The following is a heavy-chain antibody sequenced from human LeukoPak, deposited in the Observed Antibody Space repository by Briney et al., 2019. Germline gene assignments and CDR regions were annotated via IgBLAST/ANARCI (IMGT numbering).Heavy chain of an antibody. V-gene: IGHV3-11*01. D-gene: IGHD3-10*01. CDR3: ARDYTRITMVRGVIPSYFDY. J-gene: IGHJ4*02. Sequence: GGSLRLSCAASGFTFSDYYMSWIRQAPGKGLEWVSYISSSGSTIYYADSVKGRFTISRDNAKNSLYLQMNSLRAEDTAVYYCARDYTRITMVRGVIPSYFDYWGQGTLVTVSS. CDR2: ISSSGSTI. CDR1: GFTFSDYY.